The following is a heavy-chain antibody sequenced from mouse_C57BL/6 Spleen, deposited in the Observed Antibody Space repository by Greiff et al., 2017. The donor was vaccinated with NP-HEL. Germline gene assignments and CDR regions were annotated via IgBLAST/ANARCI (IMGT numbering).Heavy chain of an antibody. Sequence: EVKVVESGGGLVQPGGSLSLSCAASGFTFTDYYMSWVRQPPGKALEWLGFIRNKANGYTTEYSASVKGRFTISRDNSQSILYLQMNALRAEDSATYYCARYGPLYGSSYDWYFDVWGTGTTVTVSS. CDR2: IRNKANGYTT. J-gene: IGHJ1*03. D-gene: IGHD1-1*01. CDR3: ARYGPLYGSSYDWYFDV. V-gene: IGHV7-3*01. CDR1: GFTFTDYY.